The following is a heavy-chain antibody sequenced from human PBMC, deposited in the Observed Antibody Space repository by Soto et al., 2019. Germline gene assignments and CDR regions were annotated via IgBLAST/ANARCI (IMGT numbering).Heavy chain of an antibody. CDR2: IRGDGRST. J-gene: IGHJ4*02. CDR3: ARDLHIAATDY. Sequence: PGASLRLSCAASGFTFSNFWMHWVRQPPGKGLEWVSRIRGDGRSTNYADSVRGRFTISRDNAKNTVYLQLSNLRAEDTGVDYWARDLHIAATDYWGQGTQVTV. V-gene: IGHV3-74*01. D-gene: IGHD6-13*01. CDR1: GFTFSNFW.